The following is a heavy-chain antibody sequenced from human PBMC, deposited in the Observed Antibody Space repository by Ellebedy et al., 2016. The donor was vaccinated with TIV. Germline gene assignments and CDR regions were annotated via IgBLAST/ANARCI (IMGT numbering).Heavy chain of an antibody. J-gene: IGHJ3*01. D-gene: IGHD1-14*01. CDR1: GDSISTYY. CDR3: ARKFLSNRHGFDA. CDR2: VYSSGST. V-gene: IGHV4-59*01. Sequence: MPSETLSLTCTVSGDSISTYYWSWIRQPPGKGLEWIGYVYSSGSTNYNPSLKSRVTISLDTSKNQFSLKLDSVTAADTAVYYCARKFLSNRHGFDAWGQGTMVTVSS.